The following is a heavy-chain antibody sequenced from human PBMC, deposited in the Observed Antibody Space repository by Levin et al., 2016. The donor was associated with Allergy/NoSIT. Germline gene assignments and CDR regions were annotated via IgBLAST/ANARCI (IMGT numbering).Heavy chain of an antibody. CDR1: GYTFTSYY. D-gene: IGHD3-22*01. CDR2: INPSGGST. J-gene: IGHJ5*02. V-gene: IGHV1-46*01. Sequence: ASVKVSCKASGYTFTSYYMHWVRQAPGQGLEWMGIINPSGGSTSYAQKFQGRVTMTRDTSTSTVYMELSSLRSEDTAVYYCARDFSNYYDSSGYTNNWFDPWGQGTTVTVSS. CDR3: ARDFSNYYDSSGYTNNWFDP.